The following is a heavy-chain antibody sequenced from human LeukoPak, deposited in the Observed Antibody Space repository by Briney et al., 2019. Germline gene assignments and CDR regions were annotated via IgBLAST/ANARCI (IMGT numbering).Heavy chain of an antibody. Sequence: PSETLSLTCTVSGGSISSSSYYWGWIRQPPGKGLEWIGSVYYSGSTYYNPSLKSRVTISVDTSKNQFSLKLSSVTAADTAVYYCARLIAAAGSYYMDVWGKGTTVTVSS. V-gene: IGHV4-39*07. CDR3: ARLIAAAGSYYMDV. D-gene: IGHD6-13*01. CDR1: GGSISSSSYY. J-gene: IGHJ6*03. CDR2: VYYSGST.